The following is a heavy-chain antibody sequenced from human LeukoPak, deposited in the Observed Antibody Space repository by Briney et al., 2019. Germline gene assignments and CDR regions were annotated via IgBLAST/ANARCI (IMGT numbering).Heavy chain of an antibody. CDR1: GGSISSYY. Sequence: SETLSLTCTVSGGSISSYYWSWIRQPPGKGLQWIGYIYYSGSTNYNPSLKSRVTISVDTSKNQFSLKLSSVTAADTAVYYCARDNSGPVTTSAEYFQHWGQGTLVTVSS. CDR3: ARDNSGPVTTSAEYFQH. J-gene: IGHJ1*01. CDR2: IYYSGST. V-gene: IGHV4-59*12. D-gene: IGHD4-17*01.